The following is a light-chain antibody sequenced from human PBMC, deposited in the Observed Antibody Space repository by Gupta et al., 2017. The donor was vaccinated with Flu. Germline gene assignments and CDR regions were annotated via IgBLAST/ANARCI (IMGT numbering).Light chain of an antibody. V-gene: IGLV2-11*01. J-gene: IGLJ2*01. Sequence: QSALTQPRSVSGSPGQPFTISCTGTSSDVGGYNYVSWYQQHPGKAPKLMIYDVSKRPSGVPDRFSGSKSGNTASLTISGLQAEDEADYYCCSYAGSYTFEVVFGGGTKLTVL. CDR2: DVS. CDR3: CSYAGSYTFEVV. CDR1: SSDVGGYNY.